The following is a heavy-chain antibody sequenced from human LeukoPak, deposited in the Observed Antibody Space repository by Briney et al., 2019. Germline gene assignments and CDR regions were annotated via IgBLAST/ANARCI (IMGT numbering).Heavy chain of an antibody. Sequence: SETLSLTCTVSGGSISSHYWSWIRQPPGKGLEWIGYIYYSGSTNYNPSLKSRVTISVDTSKNQFSLKLSSVTAADTAVYYCARVTVGATFFQPFQHWGQGTLVTVSS. CDR1: GGSISSHY. CDR3: ARVTVGATFFQPFQH. D-gene: IGHD1-26*01. CDR2: IYYSGST. J-gene: IGHJ1*01. V-gene: IGHV4-59*11.